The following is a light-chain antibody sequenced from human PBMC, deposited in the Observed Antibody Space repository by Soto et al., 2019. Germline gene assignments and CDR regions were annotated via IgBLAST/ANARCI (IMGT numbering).Light chain of an antibody. CDR2: AAT. CDR3: LQHSSYPRT. J-gene: IGKJ1*01. Sequence: DIQMTQSPSSLAASVGDRVTITCRASQGIRSDLGWFQQKPGKAPKRLIYAATTLQSGVTSRFSGSGSGTEFTLTNSSLQPEDFATYYCLQHSSYPRTFGRGTKVEMK. V-gene: IGKV1-17*01. CDR1: QGIRSD.